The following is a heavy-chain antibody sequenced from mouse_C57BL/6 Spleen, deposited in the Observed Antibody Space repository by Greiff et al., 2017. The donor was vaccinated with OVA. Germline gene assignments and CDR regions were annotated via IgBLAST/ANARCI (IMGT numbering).Heavy chain of an antibody. V-gene: IGHV1-64*01. CDR3: ARGDGYYAMDY. CDR1: GYTFTSYW. J-gene: IGHJ4*01. Sequence: QVQLQQPGAELVKPGASVKLSCKASGYTFTSYWMHWVKQRPGQGLEWIGMIHTNSGSTNYNEKFKSKATLTVAKSSSTAYMQLSSLTSEAAAVYYCARGDGYYAMDYWGQGTSVTVSS. CDR2: IHTNSGST.